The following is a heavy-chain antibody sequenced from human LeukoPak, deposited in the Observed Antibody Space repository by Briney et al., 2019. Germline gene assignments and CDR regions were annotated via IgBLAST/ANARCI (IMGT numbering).Heavy chain of an antibody. CDR1: GDSVSSNSAA. Sequence: SQTLSLTRDISGDSVSSNSAAWNWIRQSPSRGLEWLGRTYYRSEWYNDYSVSVKSRITINPDTSKNQFSLQLNSVTPEDTAVYYCARGGYYGSGSFYSTQTSVFDYWGQGTLVTVSS. J-gene: IGHJ4*02. V-gene: IGHV6-1*01. CDR3: ARGGYYGSGSFYSTQTSVFDY. CDR2: TYYRSEWYN. D-gene: IGHD3-10*01.